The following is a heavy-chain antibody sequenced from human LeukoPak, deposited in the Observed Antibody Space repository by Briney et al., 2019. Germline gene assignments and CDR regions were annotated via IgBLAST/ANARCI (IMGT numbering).Heavy chain of an antibody. CDR2: IRNDATNK. Sequence: GGSLRLSCAASGFTFSSYGMHWVRQAPGKGLEWVALIRNDATNKYYADSVKGRFTISRDNAKNSLYLQMNSLRAEDTAVYYCARSFAYWGQGTLVTVSS. V-gene: IGHV3-33*01. CDR3: ARSFAY. CDR1: GFTFSSYG. J-gene: IGHJ4*02.